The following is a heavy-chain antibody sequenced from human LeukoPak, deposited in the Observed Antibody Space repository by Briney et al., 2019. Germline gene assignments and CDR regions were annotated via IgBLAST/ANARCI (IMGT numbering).Heavy chain of an antibody. D-gene: IGHD3-3*01. CDR1: GGSISSGSYY. CDR3: ARVFFRSNWFDP. Sequence: SQTLSLTCTVSGGSISSGSYYWSWIRQPAGKGLEWIGRIYTSGSTNYNPSLKSRVTISVDTSKNQFSLKLSSVTAADTAVYYCARVFFRSNWFDPWGQGTLVTVSS. V-gene: IGHV4-61*02. J-gene: IGHJ5*02. CDR2: IYTSGST.